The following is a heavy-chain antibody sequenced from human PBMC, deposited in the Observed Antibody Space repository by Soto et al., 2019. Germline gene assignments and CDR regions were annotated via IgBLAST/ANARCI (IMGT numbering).Heavy chain of an antibody. CDR2: ISFDGNSK. Sequence: PGGSLRLSCAASGFTFSSYGMHWVRQAPGKGLEWVAVISFDGNSKFYADSLQGRVTISRDNSKNMLYLQVNSLGAEDTAVYYCARDGVLGAAAGHEYWGQGTLVTVSS. D-gene: IGHD6-13*01. J-gene: IGHJ4*02. CDR1: GFTFSSYG. CDR3: ARDGVLGAAAGHEY. V-gene: IGHV3-30*03.